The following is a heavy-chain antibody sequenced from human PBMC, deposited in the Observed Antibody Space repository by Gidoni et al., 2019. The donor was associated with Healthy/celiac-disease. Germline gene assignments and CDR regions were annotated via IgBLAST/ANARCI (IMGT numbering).Heavy chain of an antibody. CDR2: IYYSGST. Sequence: HLQLQESGPGLVKPSGTLSPPCPVSGASIRSSRYYWCWLRQPPGKGLEWIGSIYYSGSTYYNPSLKSPVTISVDTSKNQFSLKLSSVTAADTAVYYCARDIAAAGVNYYYMDVWGKGTTVTVSS. V-gene: IGHV4-39*02. CDR3: ARDIAAAGVNYYYMDV. D-gene: IGHD6-13*01. J-gene: IGHJ6*03. CDR1: GASIRSSRYY.